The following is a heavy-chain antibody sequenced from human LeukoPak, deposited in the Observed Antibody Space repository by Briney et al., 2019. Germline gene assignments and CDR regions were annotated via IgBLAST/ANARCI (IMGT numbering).Heavy chain of an antibody. Sequence: PGGSLRLSCAASGFTFSSYGMHWVRQAPGKGLEWVAVISYDGSNKYYADSVKGRFTISRDNSKNTLYLQMNSLRAEDTAVYYCAKYYYDSSGYYSPFDYWGQGTLVTVSS. CDR2: ISYDGSNK. CDR1: GFTFSSYG. CDR3: AKYYYDSSGYYSPFDY. V-gene: IGHV3-30*18. D-gene: IGHD3-22*01. J-gene: IGHJ4*02.